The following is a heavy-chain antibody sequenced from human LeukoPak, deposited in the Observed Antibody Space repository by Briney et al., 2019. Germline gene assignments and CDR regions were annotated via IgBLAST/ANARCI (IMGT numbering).Heavy chain of an antibody. Sequence: AGGSLRLSCAASGFTFSSYSMNWVRQAPGKGLVWVSRINSDGSSTSYADSVKGRFTISRDNAKNTLYLQMNSLRAEDTAVYYCARQMTTVTTPFRYWGQGTLVTVSS. CDR1: GFTFSSYS. CDR2: INSDGSST. J-gene: IGHJ4*01. D-gene: IGHD4-11*01. CDR3: ARQMTTVTTPFRY. V-gene: IGHV3-74*01.